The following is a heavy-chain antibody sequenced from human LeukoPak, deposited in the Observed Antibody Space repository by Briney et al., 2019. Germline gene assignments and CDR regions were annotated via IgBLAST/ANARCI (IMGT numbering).Heavy chain of an antibody. J-gene: IGHJ6*02. V-gene: IGHV3-30-3*01. CDR3: ARKRGGIYDSRALDL. Sequence: PGRSLRLSCAASGFTFRSYSMHWVRQAPGKGLEWAATISYDGGNVYYADSVKGRFTISRDNSKNTVYLEMSGLRVEDTAVFHCARKRGGIYDSRALDLWGQGTTVIVSS. CDR2: ISYDGGNV. D-gene: IGHD3-22*01. CDR1: GFTFRSYS.